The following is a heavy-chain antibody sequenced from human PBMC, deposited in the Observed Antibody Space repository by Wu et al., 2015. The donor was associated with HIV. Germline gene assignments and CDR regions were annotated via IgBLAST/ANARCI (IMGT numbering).Heavy chain of an antibody. CDR2: IMPIFGKA. Sequence: QVQLVQSGAEVKKPGSSVKVSCKASGGTFSNYAISWVRQAPGQGLEWMGGIMPIFGKANSAQKFQGRVTFTADESTSTGYMELSSLRSEDTAVYYCARLAGDYDSSGYPIWGQGTLVTVSS. CDR1: GGTFSNYA. V-gene: IGHV1-69*13. J-gene: IGHJ4*02. CDR3: ARLAGDYDSSGYPI. D-gene: IGHD3-22*01.